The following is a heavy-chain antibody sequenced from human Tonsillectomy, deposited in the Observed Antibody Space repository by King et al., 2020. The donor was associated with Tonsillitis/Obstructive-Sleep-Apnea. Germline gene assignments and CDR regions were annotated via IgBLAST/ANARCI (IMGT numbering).Heavy chain of an antibody. Sequence: QLVQSGGGVVQPGRSLRLSCAASGFTFSSYGMHWVRQAPGKGLEWVAVIWYDGSNKYYADSVKGRFTISRDNSKNTLYLQMNSLRAEDTAVYYCARERSYGDHYPPRGFDYWGQGTLVTVSS. D-gene: IGHD4-17*01. CDR3: ARERSYGDHYPPRGFDY. CDR2: IWYDGSNK. J-gene: IGHJ4*02. V-gene: IGHV3-33*01. CDR1: GFTFSSYG.